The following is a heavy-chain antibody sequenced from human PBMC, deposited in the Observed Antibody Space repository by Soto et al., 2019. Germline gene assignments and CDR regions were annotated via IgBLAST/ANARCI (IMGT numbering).Heavy chain of an antibody. D-gene: IGHD2-8*01. CDR2: ISGSFGST. V-gene: IGHV3-23*01. CDR1: GFSFSSYA. CDR3: ASRSATVLSLTY. Sequence: PGGSLRLSCVASGFSFSSYAMNWVRQAPGKGLEWVSTISGSFGSTYCADSVQGRFTVSRDNSKNTLYLQMNSLRAEDTAVYYCASRSATVLSLTYWGPGTQVTVSS. J-gene: IGHJ4*02.